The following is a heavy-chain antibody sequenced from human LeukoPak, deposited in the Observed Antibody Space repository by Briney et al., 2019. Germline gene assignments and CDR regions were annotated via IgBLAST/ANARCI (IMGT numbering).Heavy chain of an antibody. Sequence: GASVKVSCKASGYTFSNYYMRWMRQAPGQGLEWMGIINPSGDNTYYAQKIQDRVTMTRDTSTSTVYMELSSLRSEDTAVYYCARDGERYSADYWGQGTLVTVSS. D-gene: IGHD2-21*01. V-gene: IGHV1-46*01. CDR2: INPSGDNT. CDR3: ARDGERYSADY. J-gene: IGHJ4*02. CDR1: GYTFSNYY.